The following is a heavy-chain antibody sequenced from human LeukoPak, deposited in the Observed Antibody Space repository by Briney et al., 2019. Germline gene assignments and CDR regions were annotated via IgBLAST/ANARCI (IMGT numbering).Heavy chain of an antibody. V-gene: IGHV3-30*18. J-gene: IGHJ6*02. D-gene: IGHD2-21*02. CDR2: ISYDGSNK. Sequence: PGGSLRLSCAASGFTFSSYGMHWVRQAPGKGLEWVAVISYDGSNKYYADSVKGRFTISRDNSKNTLYLQMNSLRAEDTAVYYCAKDGLYCGGDCYYYYGMDVWGQGTTVTVSS. CDR3: AKDGLYCGGDCYYYYGMDV. CDR1: GFTFSSYG.